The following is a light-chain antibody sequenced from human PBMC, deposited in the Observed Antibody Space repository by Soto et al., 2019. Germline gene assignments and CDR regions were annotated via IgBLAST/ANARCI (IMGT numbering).Light chain of an antibody. J-gene: IGKJ1*01. Sequence: EIVMTQSPATRSVSPGERATLSCRASQSVSSNLAWYQQKPGQAPRLLIYGASTRATGIPARFSGSGSGTEFTLTISSLQSEDFAVYYGQQYKNWPTWTFGQGTKVDIK. V-gene: IGKV3-15*01. CDR2: GAS. CDR3: QQYKNWPTWT. CDR1: QSVSSN.